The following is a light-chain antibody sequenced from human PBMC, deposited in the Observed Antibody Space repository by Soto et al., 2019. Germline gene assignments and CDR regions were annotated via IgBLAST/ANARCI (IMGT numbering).Light chain of an antibody. Sequence: DIQLTQSPSLLSASVGDRVTITCRASQGISSHLAWYQQKSGKAPKLLMYAASTLQSGVPSRFSGSGSGTEFTLTICSLQPEDFATYYCQQLNSYPLTFGGGTKVEIK. J-gene: IGKJ4*01. CDR3: QQLNSYPLT. V-gene: IGKV1-9*01. CDR2: AAS. CDR1: QGISSH.